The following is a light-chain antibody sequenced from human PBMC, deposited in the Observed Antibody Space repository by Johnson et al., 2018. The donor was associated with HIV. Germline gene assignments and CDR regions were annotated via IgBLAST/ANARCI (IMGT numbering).Light chain of an antibody. Sequence: SVLTQPPSVSAAPGQTVTISCSGSSSNIGNNYVSWYQQFPGTAPKLLIYDNNKRPSGIPDRFSGSKSGTSATLGITGLQTGDEADYYCGTWDSSLSAGGVFGTGTKVTVL. V-gene: IGLV1-51*01. CDR2: DNN. J-gene: IGLJ1*01. CDR1: SSNIGNNY. CDR3: GTWDSSLSAGGV.